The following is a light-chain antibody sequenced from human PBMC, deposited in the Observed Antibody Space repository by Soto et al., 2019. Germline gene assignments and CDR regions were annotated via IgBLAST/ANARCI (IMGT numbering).Light chain of an antibody. CDR1: SSNIGAGYD. Sequence: QSVLTQPPSVSGAPGQRVTISCTGSSSNIGAGYDVHWYQQLPGTAPKLLIYGNSNRPSGVPDRFSGSKSSTSASLAITGLQAEDEADYYCQSYDSSLSGYVFGTGTKRTVL. CDR3: QSYDSSLSGYV. J-gene: IGLJ1*01. V-gene: IGLV1-40*01. CDR2: GNS.